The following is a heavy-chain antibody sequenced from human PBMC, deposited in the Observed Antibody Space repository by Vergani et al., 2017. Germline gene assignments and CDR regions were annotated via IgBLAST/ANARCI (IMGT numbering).Heavy chain of an antibody. Sequence: QVQLVESGGGVVQPGRSLRLSCAASGFTFSSYAMHWVRQAPGKGLEWVAVISYDGSNKYYADSVKGRFTISRDHSKNTLYLQMNSLRAEDTAVYYCARGYCSSTSCPEGDYWGQGTLVTVAA. CDR2: ISYDGSNK. J-gene: IGHJ4*02. CDR1: GFTFSSYA. D-gene: IGHD2-2*01. CDR3: ARGYCSSTSCPEGDY. V-gene: IGHV3-30*04.